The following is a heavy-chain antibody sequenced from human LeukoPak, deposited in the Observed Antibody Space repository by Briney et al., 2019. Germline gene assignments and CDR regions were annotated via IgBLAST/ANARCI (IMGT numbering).Heavy chain of an antibody. CDR2: IGGSGGST. D-gene: IGHD5-12*01. CDR3: AKDSVAGSAHWFDH. Sequence: GGSLRLSCAASGLTFSSYALSWVRQAPGKGLEWVSVIGGSGGSTYYSDSVKGRFTISRDNSKNTLYLQMNSLTGDDTAVCYCAKDSVAGSAHWFDHWGQGTLVTVSS. CDR1: GLTFSSYA. V-gene: IGHV3-23*01. J-gene: IGHJ5*02.